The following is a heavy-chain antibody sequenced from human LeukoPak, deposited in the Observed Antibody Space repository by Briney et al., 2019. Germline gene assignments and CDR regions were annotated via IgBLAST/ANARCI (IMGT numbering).Heavy chain of an antibody. D-gene: IGHD2-2*01. CDR2: IYSSGST. Sequence: KSSETLSLTCTVSGASISSYYWSWIRQPAGKGLEWIGRIYSSGSTNYNPSLKSRVTMPVDTSKNQFSLKLSSVTAADTHGYYCARDVRYCSSTSCYRIDPWGQGTLVTVPS. J-gene: IGHJ5*02. V-gene: IGHV4-4*07. CDR3: ARDVRYCSSTSCYRIDP. CDR1: GASISSYY.